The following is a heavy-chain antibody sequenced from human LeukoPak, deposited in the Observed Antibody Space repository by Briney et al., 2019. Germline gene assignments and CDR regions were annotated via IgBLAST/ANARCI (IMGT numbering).Heavy chain of an antibody. V-gene: IGHV4-34*01. Sequence: SETLSPTCAVYGGSFSGYYWSWIRQPPGKGLEWIGEINHSGSTNYNPSLKSRVTISVDTSKNQFSLKLSSVTAADTAVYYCARDGSTLLGRAFDIWGQGTMVTVSS. CDR3: ARDGSTLLGRAFDI. CDR1: GGSFSGYY. J-gene: IGHJ3*02. D-gene: IGHD6-13*01. CDR2: INHSGST.